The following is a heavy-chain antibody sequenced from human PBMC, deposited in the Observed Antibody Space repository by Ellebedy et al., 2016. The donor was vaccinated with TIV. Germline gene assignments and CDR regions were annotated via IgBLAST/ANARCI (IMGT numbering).Heavy chain of an antibody. CDR3: AGRLAKGSTHFEY. V-gene: IGHV3-73*01. J-gene: IGHJ4*02. D-gene: IGHD2/OR15-2a*01. Sequence: GESLKISXAASGFTFSVSAMHWVRQASGKGLEWVGRIRSKAKGYGAAYAASVKTRFTISRDDSKNMAYPQMNSLKREDSAVYYCAGRLAKGSTHFEYWGQGTLVTVSS. CDR2: IRSKAKGYGA. CDR1: GFTFSVSA.